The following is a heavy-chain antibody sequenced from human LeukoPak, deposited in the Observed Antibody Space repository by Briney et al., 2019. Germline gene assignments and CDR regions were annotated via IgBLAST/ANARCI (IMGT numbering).Heavy chain of an antibody. J-gene: IGHJ4*02. CDR3: AREYTSSFDY. CDR2: ISGRGGRT. Sequence: GGSLRLSCAASGFTFSSYAMSWVRQAPGKGLEWVSAISGRGGRTYYADSVKGRFTISRDNSKNTLYLQMSSLRAEDTAVYYCAREYTSSFDYWGQGTLVTVSS. CDR1: GFTFSSYA. D-gene: IGHD6-13*01. V-gene: IGHV3-23*01.